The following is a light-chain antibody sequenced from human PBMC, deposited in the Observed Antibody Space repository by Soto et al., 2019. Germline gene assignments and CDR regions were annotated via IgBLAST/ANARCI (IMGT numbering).Light chain of an antibody. Sequence: DIQITQTPSTLSGSVGYRVTITCRASQTISSWLAWYQQKPGKAPKLLIYKASTLKSGVPSRFSGSGSGTEFTLTISSLQPDDFATYYCQHYNSYSEAFGQRTKV. CDR3: QHYNSYSEA. CDR2: KAS. V-gene: IGKV1-5*03. J-gene: IGKJ1*01. CDR1: QTISSW.